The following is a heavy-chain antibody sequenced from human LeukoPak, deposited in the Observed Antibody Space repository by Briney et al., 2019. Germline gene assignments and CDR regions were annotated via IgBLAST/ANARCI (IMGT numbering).Heavy chain of an antibody. CDR1: GYTFTSYD. V-gene: IGHV1-8*01. D-gene: IGHD3-22*01. J-gene: IGHJ4*02. CDR2: MNPNSGNT. Sequence: ASVRVSCKASGYTFTSYDINWVRQATGQGLEWMGWMNPNSGNTGYAQKFQGRVTMTRNTSISTAYMELSSLRSEDTAVYYCARRALDYYDSSGYYFDYWGQGTLVTVSS. CDR3: ARRALDYYDSSGYYFDY.